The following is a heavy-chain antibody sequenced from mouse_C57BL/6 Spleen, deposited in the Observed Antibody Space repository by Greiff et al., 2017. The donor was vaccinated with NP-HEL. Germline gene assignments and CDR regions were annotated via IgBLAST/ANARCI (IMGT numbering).Heavy chain of an antibody. V-gene: IGHV1-39*01. J-gene: IGHJ4*01. D-gene: IGHD1-1*01. CDR1: GYSFTDYN. Sequence: VQLQQSGPELVKPGASVKISCKASGYSFTDYNMNWVKQSHGKSLEWIGVINPNYGTTSYNQKFKGKATLTVDQSSSTAYMQLNSLTSEDSAVYYCASYSSSYGAGALDYWGQGTSVTVSS. CDR3: ASYSSSYGAGALDY. CDR2: INPNYGTT.